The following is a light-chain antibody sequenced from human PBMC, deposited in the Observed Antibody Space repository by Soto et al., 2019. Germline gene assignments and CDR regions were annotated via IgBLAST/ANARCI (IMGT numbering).Light chain of an antibody. V-gene: IGKV3-20*01. J-gene: IGKJ1*01. CDR2: GPS. CDR1: QTLSSNA. Sequence: EILLTQSPATLSLSPGERATLSCRASQTLSSNALAWYHQKPGQAPRLLIYGPSSRATGIPDRFSGSGSGTDFTLTISRLEPEDFAVYYCQLNNNWPRTFGQEPKVDIK. CDR3: QLNNNWPRT.